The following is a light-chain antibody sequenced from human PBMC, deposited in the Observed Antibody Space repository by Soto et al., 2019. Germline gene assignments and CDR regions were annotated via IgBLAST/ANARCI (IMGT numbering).Light chain of an antibody. V-gene: IGKV3D-15*01. Sequence: EIVMTQSPATLSVSPGERATLSCRASQSVSSNLAWYQQRPGQAPRLLIYGASTWATGTPARFSGSGFGTEFTLTISSLQSEDVAVYYCQQHYSTPLAFGQGTRLEIK. J-gene: IGKJ5*01. CDR1: QSVSSN. CDR2: GAS. CDR3: QQHYSTPLA.